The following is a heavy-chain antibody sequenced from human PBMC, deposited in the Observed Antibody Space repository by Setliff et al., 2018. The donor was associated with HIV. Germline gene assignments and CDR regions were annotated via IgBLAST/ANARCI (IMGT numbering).Heavy chain of an antibody. J-gene: IGHJ4*02. CDR1: GGSINSTSYY. D-gene: IGHD3-16*01. CDR2: IYHTGST. V-gene: IGHV4-39*01. CDR3: ARHRGAFRLDY. Sequence: PSETLSLTCTVSGGSINSTSYYWGWIRQPPGNGLEWIGSIYHTGSTYYKPSLKSRVTMTRDTSTSTVYMELSSLRSEDTAVYYCARHRGAFRLDYWGQGTLVTVSS.